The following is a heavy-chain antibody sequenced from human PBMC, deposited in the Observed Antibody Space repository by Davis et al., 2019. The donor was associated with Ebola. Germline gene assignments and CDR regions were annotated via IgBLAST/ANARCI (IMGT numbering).Heavy chain of an antibody. D-gene: IGHD4-11*01. Sequence: PGGSLRLSCAASGFTVSSNYMSWVRQAPGKGLEWVSILYNDGATKYADSVKGRFTISRDNSKNTLYLQMSSLRADDTAVYYCARDSSYRGMDVWGQGTTVIVSS. CDR1: GFTVSSNY. J-gene: IGHJ6*02. CDR2: LYNDGAT. CDR3: ARDSSYRGMDV. V-gene: IGHV3-53*01.